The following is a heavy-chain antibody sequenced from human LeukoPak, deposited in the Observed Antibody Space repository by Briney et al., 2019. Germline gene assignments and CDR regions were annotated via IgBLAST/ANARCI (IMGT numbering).Heavy chain of an antibody. Sequence: GGSLRLSCAASGFTFSSYDMHWVRQAPGKGLEWVAVTRYDGSNNYYADSVKGRFTISRDNSKNTLYLQMNSLRPEDTAVYYCAKDTGRRIFGVAYDAFDIWGQGTMVTASS. CDR2: TRYDGSNN. CDR1: GFTFSSYD. D-gene: IGHD3-3*01. V-gene: IGHV3-30*02. CDR3: AKDTGRRIFGVAYDAFDI. J-gene: IGHJ3*02.